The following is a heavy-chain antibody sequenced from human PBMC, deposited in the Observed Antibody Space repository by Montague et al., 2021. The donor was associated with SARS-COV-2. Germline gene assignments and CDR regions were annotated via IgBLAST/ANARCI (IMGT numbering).Heavy chain of an antibody. V-gene: IGHV4-39*01. CDR2: IYYSRST. Sequence: SETLSLTCTISGGSIRSTDWKWRWLRPSQGRGLEWIGCIYYSRSTYYNPSLKSRVTISVDTSKNQFSLKLSSVTAADTAVYYCARQEPIVVVVAAARGWFDPWGQGTLVTVSA. CDR3: ARQEPIVVVVAAARGWFDP. J-gene: IGHJ5*02. CDR1: GGSIRSTDWK. D-gene: IGHD2-15*01.